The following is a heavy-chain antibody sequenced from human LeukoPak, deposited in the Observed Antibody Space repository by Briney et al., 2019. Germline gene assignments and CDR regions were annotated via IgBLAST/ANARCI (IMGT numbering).Heavy chain of an antibody. CDR2: IKQDGSET. CDR3: TREHSGSLSLEY. D-gene: IGHD1-26*01. Sequence: GGSLRLSCAASGYTFSIYWMNWVRQAPGKGLEWVASIKQDGSETYYMESVQGRFTISRDNDMNFLYLQLSSLRAEDTAVYYCTREHSGSLSLEYWGQGTLVTVSS. CDR1: GYTFSIYW. V-gene: IGHV3-7*01. J-gene: IGHJ4*02.